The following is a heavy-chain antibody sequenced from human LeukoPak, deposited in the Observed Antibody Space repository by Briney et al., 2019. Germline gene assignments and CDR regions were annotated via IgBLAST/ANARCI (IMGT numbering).Heavy chain of an antibody. CDR2: IHYSGST. Sequence: SETLSLTCTVSGGSISSSSYYWGWIRQPPGKGLEWIGTIHYSGSTYYNPSLRSRVTISGDTSKNQLSLKLSSVTAADTAVYYCASLRITMVRGVSYYYYGMDVWGQGTTVTVSS. J-gene: IGHJ6*02. V-gene: IGHV4-39*01. CDR3: ASLRITMVRGVSYYYYGMDV. D-gene: IGHD3-10*01. CDR1: GGSISSSSYY.